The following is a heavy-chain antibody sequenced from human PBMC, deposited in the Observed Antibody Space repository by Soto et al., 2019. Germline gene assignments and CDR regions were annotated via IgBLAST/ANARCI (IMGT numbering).Heavy chain of an antibody. J-gene: IGHJ6*03. V-gene: IGHV3-21*01. D-gene: IGHD3-3*01. Sequence: EVQLVESGGGLVKPGGSLRLSCAASGFTFSSYSMNWVRQAPGKGLEWVSSISSSSSYIYYADSVKGRFTISRDNAKNSLYLQMNSLRAEDTAVYYCARDPKTYYDFWSGYSPSYYYMDVWGKGTTVTVSS. CDR3: ARDPKTYYDFWSGYSPSYYYMDV. CDR1: GFTFSSYS. CDR2: ISSSSSYI.